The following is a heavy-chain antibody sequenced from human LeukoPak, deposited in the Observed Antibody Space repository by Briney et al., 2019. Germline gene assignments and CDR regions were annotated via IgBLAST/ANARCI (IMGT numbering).Heavy chain of an antibody. CDR3: AKESSSGYYFDY. J-gene: IGHJ4*02. CDR2: ISWNSGSI. D-gene: IGHD6-19*01. Sequence: GRSLRLSCAASGFTFDNYAMHWVRQAPGKGLEWVSGISWNSGSIGYADSVKGRFTISRDNAKNSLYLQMNSLGAEDMALYYCAKESSSGYYFDYWGQGTLVTVSS. V-gene: IGHV3-9*03. CDR1: GFTFDNYA.